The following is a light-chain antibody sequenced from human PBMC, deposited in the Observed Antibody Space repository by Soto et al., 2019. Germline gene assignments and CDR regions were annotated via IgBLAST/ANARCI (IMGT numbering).Light chain of an antibody. Sequence: QSALTQPASVSGSPGQSITISCTGTSSDVGSYDLVSWYQQHPGKAPKLMIHEDSKRPSGVSTRFSGSKSGNTASLTISGLQAGDEADYYCCSYAGSRTYVFGTGTKVTVL. V-gene: IGLV2-23*01. CDR2: EDS. CDR3: CSYAGSRTYV. J-gene: IGLJ1*01. CDR1: SSDVGSYDL.